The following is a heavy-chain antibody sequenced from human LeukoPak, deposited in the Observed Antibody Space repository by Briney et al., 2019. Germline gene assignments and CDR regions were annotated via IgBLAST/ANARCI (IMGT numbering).Heavy chain of an antibody. CDR2: ISSSSSYI. CDR3: ARGARATYGMDV. CDR1: GFTLSSYS. V-gene: IGHV3-21*01. J-gene: IGHJ6*02. Sequence: GGSLRLSCAASGFTLSSYSMNWVRQAPGKGLEWVSSISSSSSYIYYADSVKGRFTISRDNAKNSLYLQMNSLRAEDTAVYYCARGARATYGMDVWGQGTTVTVSS.